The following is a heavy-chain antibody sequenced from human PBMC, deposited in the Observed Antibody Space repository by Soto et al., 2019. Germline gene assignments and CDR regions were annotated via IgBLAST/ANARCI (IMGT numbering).Heavy chain of an antibody. CDR3: ARSYDSSGYYRHDAFDI. CDR1: GFTFSSYG. Sequence: GSLRLSCAASGFTFSSYGMHWVRQAPGKGLEWVAVIWYDGSNKYYADSVKGRFTISRDNSKNTLYLQMNSLRAEDTAVYYCARSYDSSGYYRHDAFDIWGQGTMVTVSS. V-gene: IGHV3-33*01. CDR2: IWYDGSNK. D-gene: IGHD3-22*01. J-gene: IGHJ3*02.